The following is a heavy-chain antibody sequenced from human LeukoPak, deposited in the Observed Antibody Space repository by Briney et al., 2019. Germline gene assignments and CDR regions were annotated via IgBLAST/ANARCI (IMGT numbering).Heavy chain of an antibody. V-gene: IGHV1-3*01. CDR3: GKSAPSGFDP. J-gene: IGHJ5*02. Sequence: GASVKVSCKASGYTFTTYAIHWVRQAPGRSLEWMGRINAGNGDAKYSQNFHDRITITRDTSASTVYMELTSPRSEDTAVYYCGKSAPSGFDPWGQGTLVTVSS. CDR2: INAGNGDA. CDR1: GYTFTTYA.